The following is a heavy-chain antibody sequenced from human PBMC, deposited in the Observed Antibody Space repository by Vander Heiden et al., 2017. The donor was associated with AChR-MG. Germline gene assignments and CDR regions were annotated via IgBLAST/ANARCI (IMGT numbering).Heavy chain of an antibody. D-gene: IGHD3-22*01. CDR3: ARHYYNTSGRDAFDI. CDR1: GVSISSSSYS. CDR2: FHYTGST. V-gene: IGHV4-39*01. J-gene: IGHJ3*02. Sequence: QLQLQESGPGLVKPSETLSLTCSVPGVSISSSSYSWGWIRQPPGKGLEWIGTFHYTGSTYYNPSLKSRVTISVDTPKNQFSLKLTSVTAADTAVYYCARHYYNTSGRDAFDIWVRGTMVTVSS.